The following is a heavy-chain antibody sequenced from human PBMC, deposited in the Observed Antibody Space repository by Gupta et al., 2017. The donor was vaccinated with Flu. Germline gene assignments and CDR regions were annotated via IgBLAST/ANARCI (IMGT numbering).Heavy chain of an antibody. CDR2: IGTAGDT. Sequence: VRQATGKGLEWVSAIGTAGDTYYPGSVKGRFTISRENAKNSLYLQMNSLRAGDTAVYYCARRRYYDSSGYFGISYWYFDLWGRGTLVTVSS. J-gene: IGHJ2*01. D-gene: IGHD3-22*01. CDR3: ARRRYYDSSGYFGISYWYFDL. V-gene: IGHV3-13*01.